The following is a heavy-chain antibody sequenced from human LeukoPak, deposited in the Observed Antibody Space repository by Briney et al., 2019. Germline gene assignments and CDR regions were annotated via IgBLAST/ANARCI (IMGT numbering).Heavy chain of an antibody. Sequence: GGSLRLSCAASGFTFSSYGMNWVRQAPGKGLEWVSGISGSGGTTYYADSVKGRFTISRDNSKNSLSLQVTSLRAEDTAVYYCAKTNGYYSDWGQGTLVTVSS. J-gene: IGHJ4*02. D-gene: IGHD3-22*01. CDR1: GFTFSSYG. CDR3: AKTNGYYSD. V-gene: IGHV3-23*01. CDR2: ISGSGGTT.